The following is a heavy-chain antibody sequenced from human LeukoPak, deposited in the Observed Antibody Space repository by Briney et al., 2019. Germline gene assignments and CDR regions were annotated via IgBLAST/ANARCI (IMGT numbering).Heavy chain of an antibody. CDR1: GYSFTSNY. Sequence: ASVKVSCKASGYSFTSNYIHWVRQAPGQGLEWMGMIYPRDGSTSYAQRFQDRVTVTRDTSTSTVHMELSGLRSEDTAVYYCARDQEGFDYWGQGTQVTVSS. J-gene: IGHJ4*02. CDR2: IYPRDGST. V-gene: IGHV1-46*01. CDR3: ARDQEGFDY.